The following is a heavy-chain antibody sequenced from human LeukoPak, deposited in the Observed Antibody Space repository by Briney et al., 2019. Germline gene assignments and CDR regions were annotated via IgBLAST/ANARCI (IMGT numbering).Heavy chain of an antibody. Sequence: SETLSLTCTVSGDSISNYYWSWIRQPPGKGLEWIGYVYYSGSTNYNPSLKSRVTISVDTSKNQFSLNLTSVTAADTAVYYCARDRGYYDTSGYYGDAFDIWGQGTKVTVSS. V-gene: IGHV4-59*12. CDR3: ARDRGYYDTSGYYGDAFDI. CDR1: GDSISNYY. D-gene: IGHD3-22*01. J-gene: IGHJ3*02. CDR2: VYYSGST.